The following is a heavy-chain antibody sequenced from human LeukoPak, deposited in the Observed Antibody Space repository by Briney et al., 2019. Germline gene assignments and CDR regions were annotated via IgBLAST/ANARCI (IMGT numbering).Heavy chain of an antibody. CDR3: ACGSYFDY. J-gene: IGHJ4*02. CDR2: IYYSGSA. CDR1: GDSVTTYY. D-gene: IGHD1-26*01. Sequence: SETLSLTCTVSGDSVTTYYWSWIRQPPGKGLEWLGYIYYSGSATYNPSLKSRVTISVDTSKNQFSLKLSSVTAADTAVYYCACGSYFDYWGQGTLVTVSS. V-gene: IGHV4-59*02.